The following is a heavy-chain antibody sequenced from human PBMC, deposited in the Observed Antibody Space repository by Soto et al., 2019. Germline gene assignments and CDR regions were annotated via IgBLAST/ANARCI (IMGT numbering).Heavy chain of an antibody. CDR2: ISYDGSNK. J-gene: IGHJ3*02. CDR1: GFTFSSYA. D-gene: IGHD3-22*01. V-gene: IGHV3-30*04. Sequence: GESLKISCAASGFTFSSYAMHWVRQAPGKGLEWVAVISYDGSNKYYADSVKGRFTISRDNSKNTLYLQMNSLRAEDTAVYYCARNLGGYYYDSSGYSDAFDIWGQGTMVTVSS. CDR3: ARNLGGYYYDSSGYSDAFDI.